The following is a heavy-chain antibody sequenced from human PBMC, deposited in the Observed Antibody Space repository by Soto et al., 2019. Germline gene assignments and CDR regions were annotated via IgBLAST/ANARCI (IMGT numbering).Heavy chain of an antibody. CDR1: GDSISSGTHY. Sequence: SETLSLTCIVSGDSISSGTHYWGWIRQPPGKGLEWIGSINYSGKTYYNPSLKSRVTISVDTSKNQFSLKLSSVTAADTAVYYCARHPDLDYCGQGTLVTVSS. CDR2: INYSGKT. V-gene: IGHV4-39*01. J-gene: IGHJ4*02. CDR3: ARHPDLDY.